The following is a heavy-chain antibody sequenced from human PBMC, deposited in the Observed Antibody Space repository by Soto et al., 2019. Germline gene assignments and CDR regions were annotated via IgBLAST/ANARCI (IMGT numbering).Heavy chain of an antibody. CDR1: GYTFTSYS. Sequence: ASVKVSCKASGYTFTSYSISWVRQAPRQGLEWMGWISAYNGNTNYAQKLQGRVTMTTDTSTSTAYMELRSLRSDDTAVYYCARDGRYVATIQSLNDYWGQGTLVTVSS. CDR2: ISAYNGNT. J-gene: IGHJ4*02. CDR3: ARDGRYVATIQSLNDY. D-gene: IGHD5-12*01. V-gene: IGHV1-18*01.